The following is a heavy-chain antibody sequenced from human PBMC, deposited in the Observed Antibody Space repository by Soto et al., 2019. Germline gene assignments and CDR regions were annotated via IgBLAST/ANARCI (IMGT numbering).Heavy chain of an antibody. CDR3: ARGSSSSWYYYYYYGMDV. CDR1: GLTFSYYA. V-gene: IGHV3-7*05. CDR2: IKQDGSEK. D-gene: IGHD6-13*01. Sequence: GGSLRLSCAASGLTFSYYAMHWVRQAPGKGLEWVANIKQDGSEKYYVDSVKGRFTISRDNAKNSLYLQMNSLRAEDTAVYYCARGSSSSWYYYYYYGMDVWGQGTTVTVSS. J-gene: IGHJ6*02.